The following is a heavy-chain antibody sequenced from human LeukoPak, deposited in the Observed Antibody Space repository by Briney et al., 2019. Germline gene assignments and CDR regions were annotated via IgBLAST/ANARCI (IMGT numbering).Heavy chain of an antibody. D-gene: IGHD5-24*01. CDR1: GGSISSSSYY. CDR3: ARGRDGYNSDYFDY. Sequence: SETLSLTCTVSGGSISSSSYYWGWIPQPPGKGLEWIGSIYYSGSTYYNPSLKSRVTISVATSKNQFSLKLSSVPAADTAVYYCARGRDGYNSDYFDYWGQGTLVTVSS. CDR2: IYYSGST. J-gene: IGHJ4*02. V-gene: IGHV4-39*07.